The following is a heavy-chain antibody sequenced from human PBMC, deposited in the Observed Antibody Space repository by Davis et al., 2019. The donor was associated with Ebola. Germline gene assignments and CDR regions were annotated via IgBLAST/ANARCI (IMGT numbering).Heavy chain of an antibody. Sequence: GESLKISCAASGFTFSSYWMSWVRQAPGKGLEWVANIKQDGSEKYYVDSVKGRFTISRDNAKNSLYLQMNSLRAEDTAVYYCARDPGPYSGRHGGYWGQGTLVTVSS. J-gene: IGHJ4*02. CDR3: ARDPGPYSGRHGGY. V-gene: IGHV3-7*01. D-gene: IGHD1-26*01. CDR2: IKQDGSEK. CDR1: GFTFSSYW.